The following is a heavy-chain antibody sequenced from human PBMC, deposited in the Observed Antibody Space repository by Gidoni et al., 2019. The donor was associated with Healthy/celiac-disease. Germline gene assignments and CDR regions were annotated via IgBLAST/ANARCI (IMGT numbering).Heavy chain of an antibody. CDR3: ARVGGYCSSTSCYIEIGDWYFDL. CDR2: IKQDGSEK. CDR1: GFTFSSYW. V-gene: IGHV3-7*01. D-gene: IGHD2-2*01. Sequence: EVQLVESGGGLVQPGGSLRLSCAASGFTFSSYWMSWVRQAPGKGLEWVANIKQDGSEKYYVDSVKGRFTISRDNAKNSLYLQMNSLRAEDTAVYYCARVGGYCSSTSCYIEIGDWYFDLWGRGTLVTVSS. J-gene: IGHJ2*01.